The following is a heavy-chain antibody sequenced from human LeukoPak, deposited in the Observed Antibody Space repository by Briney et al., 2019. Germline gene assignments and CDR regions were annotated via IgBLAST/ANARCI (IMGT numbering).Heavy chain of an antibody. J-gene: IGHJ4*02. D-gene: IGHD6-19*01. V-gene: IGHV5-51*01. Sequence: GEALKIPFQCSGYIFTTYWISWVRQIREEGVGSMWIIYPGDSNTRDSPSFQSQVTISADKSISTSYLQWSSLKASDTAMSYCARISSGSDWWSDYWGQGTLVTISS. CDR1: GYIFTTYW. CDR2: IYPGDSNT. CDR3: ARISSGSDWWSDY.